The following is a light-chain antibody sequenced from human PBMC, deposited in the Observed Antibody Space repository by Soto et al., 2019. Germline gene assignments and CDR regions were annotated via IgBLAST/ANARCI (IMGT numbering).Light chain of an antibody. Sequence: EIVLTQSPVTLSLSPGERATLSCRASQSVSSRYLAWYRQTPGQAPRLLIYGASSRATGIPDRFSGSGSETEFTLTISRLEPEDFAVYYCQHYGGSPPITFGQGTRLEIK. CDR1: QSVSSRY. J-gene: IGKJ5*01. CDR3: QHYGGSPPIT. V-gene: IGKV3-20*01. CDR2: GAS.